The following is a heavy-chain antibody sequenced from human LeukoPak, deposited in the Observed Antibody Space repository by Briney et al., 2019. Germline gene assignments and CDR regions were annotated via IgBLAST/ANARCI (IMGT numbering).Heavy chain of an antibody. J-gene: IGHJ4*02. V-gene: IGHV3-30*18. CDR3: AKDRLVVVPAAMPKARGLFDY. D-gene: IGHD2-2*01. Sequence: TGGSLRLSCAASGFTFSSYGMHWVRQAPGKGLEWVAVISYDGSNKYYADSVKGRFTISRDNSKNTLYLQMNSLRAEDTAVYYCAKDRLVVVPAAMPKARGLFDYWGQGTLVTVSS. CDR1: GFTFSSYG. CDR2: ISYDGSNK.